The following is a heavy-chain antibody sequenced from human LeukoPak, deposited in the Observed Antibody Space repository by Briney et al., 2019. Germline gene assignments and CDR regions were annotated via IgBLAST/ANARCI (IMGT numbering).Heavy chain of an antibody. J-gene: IGHJ4*02. Sequence: GGSLRLSCAASGFTFSSYGMHWVRQAPGKGLEWVAVIWYDGSNKYYADSVKGRFTISRDNSKNTLYLQMNSLRAEDTAVYYCARGFGYYDSSGYYSPHLGYWGQGTLVTVSS. CDR3: ARGFGYYDSSGYYSPHLGY. CDR2: IWYDGSNK. CDR1: GFTFSSYG. V-gene: IGHV3-33*01. D-gene: IGHD3-22*01.